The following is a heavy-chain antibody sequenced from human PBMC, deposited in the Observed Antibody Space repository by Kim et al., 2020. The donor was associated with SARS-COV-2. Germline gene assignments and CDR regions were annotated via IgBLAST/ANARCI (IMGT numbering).Heavy chain of an antibody. CDR3: AKDRLVYSGYEPDFDY. J-gene: IGHJ4*02. Sequence: GGSLRLSCAASGFTFSSYGMHWVRQAPGKGLEWVAVIWYDGSNKYYADSVKGRFTISRDNSKNTLYLQMNSLRAEDTAVYYCAKDRLVYSGYEPDFDYWGQGTLVTVSS. CDR2: IWYDGSNK. D-gene: IGHD5-12*01. V-gene: IGHV3-33*06. CDR1: GFTFSSYG.